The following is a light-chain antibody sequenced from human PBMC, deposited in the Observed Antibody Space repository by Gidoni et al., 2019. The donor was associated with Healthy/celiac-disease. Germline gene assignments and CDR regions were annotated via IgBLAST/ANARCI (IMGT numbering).Light chain of an antibody. J-gene: IGKJ2*02. CDR2: AAS. CDR3: QQYYSIPPCT. Sequence: DIQMTQSPSSLSASVGDRVTITCRASQGISNSLAWYQQKPGKAPKLLLYAASRLESGVPSRFSGSGSGTDYTLTISSLQPEDFATYYCQQYYSIPPCTFXQXTKLEIK. V-gene: IGKV1-NL1*01. CDR1: QGISNS.